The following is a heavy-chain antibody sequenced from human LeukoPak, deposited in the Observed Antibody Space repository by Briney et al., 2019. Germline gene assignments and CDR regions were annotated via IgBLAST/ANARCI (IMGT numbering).Heavy chain of an antibody. Sequence: GASVKVSCKVSGYTLTELSMHWVRQAPGKGLEWMGGFDPEDGETIYAQKFQGRVTMTEDTSTDTAYMELSSLRSEDTAVYYCATDRPTGGSYYGYYYYGMDVWGPGTKVTVSS. CDR2: FDPEDGET. CDR3: ATDRPTGGSYYGYYYYGMDV. CDR1: GYTLTELS. J-gene: IGHJ6*02. V-gene: IGHV1-24*01. D-gene: IGHD1-26*01.